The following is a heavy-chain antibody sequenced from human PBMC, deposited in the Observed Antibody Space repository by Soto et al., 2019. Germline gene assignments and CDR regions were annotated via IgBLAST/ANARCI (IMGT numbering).Heavy chain of an antibody. J-gene: IGHJ4*02. CDR2: ISGSGGST. D-gene: IGHD1-26*01. CDR3: ASGLYSGSYFDY. CDR1: GFTFSSYA. V-gene: IGHV3-23*01. Sequence: PGGSLRLSCAASGFTFSSYAMSWVRQAPGKGLEWVSAISGSGGSTYYADSVKGRFTISRDNSKNTLYLQMNSLRAEDTAVYYCASGLYSGSYFDYWGQGTLVTVSS.